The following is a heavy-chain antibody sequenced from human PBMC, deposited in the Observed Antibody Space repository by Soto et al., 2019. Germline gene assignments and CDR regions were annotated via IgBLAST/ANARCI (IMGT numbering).Heavy chain of an antibody. CDR2: IHSAGST. J-gene: IGHJ4*02. CDR3: ARDSHSPERFDS. D-gene: IGHD4-4*01. CDR1: GFSVSTSY. V-gene: IGHV3-53*01. Sequence: GGSLRLSCAASGFSVSTSYMSWVRQAPGKGLEWVSSIHSAGSTHYADSVRGRFTISRDNAKNTLYLQMNSLGTEDTAVYYCARDSHSPERFDSWGQGTLVTVSS.